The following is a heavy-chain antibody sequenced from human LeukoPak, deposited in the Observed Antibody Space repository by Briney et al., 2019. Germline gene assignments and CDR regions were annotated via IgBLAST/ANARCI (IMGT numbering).Heavy chain of an antibody. Sequence: SVKVSCKASGGTFSSYAISWVRQAPGQGLEWMGGIIPIFGTANYAQKFQGRVTITTDESTSTAYVELSSLRSEDTAVYYCARGERDYYGSGSYYSFDYWGQGTLVTVSS. J-gene: IGHJ4*02. V-gene: IGHV1-69*05. CDR1: GGTFSSYA. D-gene: IGHD3-10*01. CDR3: ARGERDYYGSGSYYSFDY. CDR2: IIPIFGTA.